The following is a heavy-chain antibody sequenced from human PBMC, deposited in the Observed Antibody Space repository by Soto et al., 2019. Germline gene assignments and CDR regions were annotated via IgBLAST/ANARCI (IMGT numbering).Heavy chain of an antibody. D-gene: IGHD3-10*01. CDR3: ARGARGLLWFGDLFDY. V-gene: IGHV1-2*04. CDR1: GYTFTGYY. J-gene: IGHJ4*02. CDR2: INPNSGGT. Sequence: ASVKVSCKASGYTFTGYYMHWVRQAPGQGLEWMGWINPNSGGTNYAQKFQGWVTMTRDTSISTAYMELSRLRSDDTAVYYCARGARGLLWFGDLFDYWGQGTLVTVSS.